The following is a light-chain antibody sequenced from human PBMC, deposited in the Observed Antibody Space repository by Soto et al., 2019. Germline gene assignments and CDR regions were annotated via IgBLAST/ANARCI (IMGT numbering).Light chain of an antibody. CDR1: QGISSY. CDR2: AAS. J-gene: IGKJ1*01. V-gene: IGKV1-39*01. CDR3: QQSYTTAPT. Sequence: EIQMTQSPSSLSASVGDRVTITCRASQGISSYLNWYQQKPGIAPKVLIYAASTLQRDVPSRFSGSGSGTDFTLTISSLQPEDFATYYCQQSYTTAPTFGQGTKVEIK.